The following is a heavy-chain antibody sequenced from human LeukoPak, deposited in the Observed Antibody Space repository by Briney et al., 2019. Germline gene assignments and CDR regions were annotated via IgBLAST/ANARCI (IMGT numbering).Heavy chain of an antibody. CDR2: IKQDGSEK. J-gene: IGHJ3*02. V-gene: IGHV3-7*01. CDR3: ARDWGLLWFGELSAFDI. D-gene: IGHD3-10*01. Sequence: GGSLRLSCAASGFTFSSYWMSWVRQAPGKGLEWVANIKQDGSEKYYVDSVKGRFTISRDNAKNSLYLQMNSLRAEGTAVYYCARDWGLLWFGELSAFDIWGQGTMVTVSS. CDR1: GFTFSSYW.